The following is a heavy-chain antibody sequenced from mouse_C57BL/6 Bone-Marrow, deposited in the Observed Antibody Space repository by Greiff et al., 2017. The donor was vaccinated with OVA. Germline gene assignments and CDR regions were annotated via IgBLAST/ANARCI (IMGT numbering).Heavy chain of an antibody. CDR2: IDPSDSYT. Sequence: QVQLQQPGAELVKPGASVKLSCKASGYTFTSYWMQWVKQRPGQGLEWIGEIDPSDSYTNYNEKFKGKATLTVDTSSSTAYMQLSSLTSEDAAVYYGAREGYGSSRYWYFDVWGTGTTVTVSS. V-gene: IGHV1-50*01. D-gene: IGHD1-1*01. CDR1: GYTFTSYW. J-gene: IGHJ1*03. CDR3: AREGYGSSRYWYFDV.